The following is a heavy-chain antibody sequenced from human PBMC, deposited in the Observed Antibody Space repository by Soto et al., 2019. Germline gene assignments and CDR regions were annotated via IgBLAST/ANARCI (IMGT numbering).Heavy chain of an antibody. Sequence: QVQLQESGPGLVKPSETLSLTCTVSGGSISSYYWSWIRQPPGKGLEWIGYIYYSGSTNYNPSLKSRVTISVDPSKNQFSLKLSSVTAADTAVYYCARSGSGSEAYPYYYYYGMDVWGQGTTVTVSS. CDR3: ARSGSGSEAYPYYYYYGMDV. V-gene: IGHV4-59*01. D-gene: IGHD3-10*01. CDR1: GGSISSYY. CDR2: IYYSGST. J-gene: IGHJ6*02.